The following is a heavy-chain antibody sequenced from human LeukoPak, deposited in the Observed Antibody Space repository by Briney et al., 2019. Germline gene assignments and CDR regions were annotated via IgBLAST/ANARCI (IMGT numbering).Heavy chain of an antibody. CDR3: ARQYYTGFFDY. V-gene: IGHV4-39*01. J-gene: IGHJ4*02. CDR2: IYYSRST. CDR1: GGSISSSSYY. Sequence: SETLSLTCTVSGGSISSSSYYWGWIRQPPGKGLEWIGSIYYSRSTYYNPSLKSRVTISVDTSKNQFSLKLSSVTAADTAVYYCARQYYTGFFDYWGQGTLVTVSS. D-gene: IGHD3-3*01.